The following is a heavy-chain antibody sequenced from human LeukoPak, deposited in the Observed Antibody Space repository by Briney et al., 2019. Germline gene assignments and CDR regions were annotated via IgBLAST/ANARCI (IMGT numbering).Heavy chain of an antibody. CDR1: GGSISSGTYY. D-gene: IGHD3-3*01. V-gene: IGHV4-39*01. J-gene: IGHJ4*02. CDR3: ASYDFWSGYTYDH. CDR2: IYKSQST. Sequence: KPSETLSLTCTVSGGSISSGTYYWGWIRQPPGKGLEWIGSIYKSQSTYYNPSLKSRVTISVDTSKNQFSLKLSSVTAADTAVYYCASYDFWSGYTYDHWGQGTLVTVSS.